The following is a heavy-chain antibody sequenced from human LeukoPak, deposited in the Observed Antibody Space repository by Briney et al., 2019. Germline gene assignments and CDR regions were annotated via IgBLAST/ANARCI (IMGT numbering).Heavy chain of an antibody. CDR3: ARAPRYCSGGSCYPDY. Sequence: ASVKVSCKASGYTFITHGLTWVRQAPGQGLEWMGWINPNSGGTNYAQKFQGWVTMTRDTSISTAYMELSRLRSDDTAVYYCARAPRYCSGGSCYPDYWGQGTLVTVSS. J-gene: IGHJ4*02. V-gene: IGHV1-2*04. CDR2: INPNSGGT. D-gene: IGHD2-15*01. CDR1: GYTFITHG.